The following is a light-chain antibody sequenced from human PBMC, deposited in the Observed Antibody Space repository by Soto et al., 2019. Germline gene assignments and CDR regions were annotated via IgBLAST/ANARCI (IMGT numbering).Light chain of an antibody. CDR2: DDN. CDR3: SSYTSSSLYV. CDR1: SSNIEDNF. J-gene: IGLJ1*01. V-gene: IGLV1-51*01. Sequence: QSVLTQPPSVSAAPGQKVTLSCSGSSSNIEDNFVSWYQQFPGMAPKLLIFDDNKRPSGIPDRFSGSKSGTSATLGITGLQAEDEADYYCSSYTSSSLYVFGTGTKVTVL.